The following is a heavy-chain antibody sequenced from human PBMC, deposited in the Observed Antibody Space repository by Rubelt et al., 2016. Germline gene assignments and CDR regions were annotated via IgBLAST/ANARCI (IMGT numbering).Heavy chain of an antibody. V-gene: IGHV1-18*01. D-gene: IGHD3-10*01. CDR1: GYTFTSYG. Sequence: QVQLVQSGAEVKKPGASVKVSCKASGYTFTSYGISWVRQAPGQGLEWMGWSSAYNDNTNYAQKRQGRVTRTTDTSTGTAYMELRSLRSDDTAVYYCARGVEYYYGSGTNWFDPWGQGTLVTVSS. CDR3: ARGVEYYYGSGTNWFDP. CDR2: SSAYNDNT. J-gene: IGHJ5*02.